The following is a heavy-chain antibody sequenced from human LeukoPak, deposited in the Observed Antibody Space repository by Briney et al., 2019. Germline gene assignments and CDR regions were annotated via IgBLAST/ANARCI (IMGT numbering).Heavy chain of an antibody. V-gene: IGHV4-59*01. CDR1: GGSIGLYP. Sequence: PSETLSLSCTVSGGSIGLYPWTWIRQPPGKGLEWIGYVYYNGNTRYNLSLKSRVTISIDTSKNQFSLELSSLTAADSAVYYCARDRAAGADWLDPWGQGTLVTVSS. CDR3: ARDRAAGADWLDP. CDR2: VYYNGNT. D-gene: IGHD4/OR15-4a*01. J-gene: IGHJ5*02.